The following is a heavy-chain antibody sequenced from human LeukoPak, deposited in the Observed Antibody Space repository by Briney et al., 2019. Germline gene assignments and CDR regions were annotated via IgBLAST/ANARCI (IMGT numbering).Heavy chain of an antibody. CDR3: AKDHSSGWPYCFPY. CDR2: ISASGGST. CDR1: GFTFSSYA. V-gene: IGHV3-23*01. Sequence: GGSLSLSCAASGFTFSSYAMSWVRQAPGKGLEWVSAISASGGSTYYADSVKGRFTISRDNSKNTLFLQMNSLRAEDTAVYYCAKDHSSGWPYCFPYWGQGTLVTVSS. D-gene: IGHD6-19*01. J-gene: IGHJ4*02.